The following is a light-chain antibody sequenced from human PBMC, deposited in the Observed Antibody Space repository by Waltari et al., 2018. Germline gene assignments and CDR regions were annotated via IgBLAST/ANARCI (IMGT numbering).Light chain of an antibody. Sequence: QSVLTQPPSVSYAPRPWATISCSASNSTTVNQAVTLYRPPPGKAPKLLMYYDDLLPSVVSDLFSGSRSGTSASLAISGLQSADEGDYFCAAWDDSLSGLIFGGGTKLTVL. CDR3: AAWDDSLSGLI. CDR1: NSTTVNQA. J-gene: IGLJ2*01. V-gene: IGLV1-36*01. CDR2: YDD.